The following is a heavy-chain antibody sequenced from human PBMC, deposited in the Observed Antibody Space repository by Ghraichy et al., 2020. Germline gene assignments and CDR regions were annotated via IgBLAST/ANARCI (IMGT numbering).Heavy chain of an antibody. V-gene: IGHV5-51*01. D-gene: IGHD3-22*01. CDR1: GYSFTSYW. CDR2: IYPGDSDT. Sequence: GESLNISCKGSGYSFTSYWIGWVRQMPGKGLEWMGIIYPGDSDTRYSPSFQGQVTISADKSISTAYLQWSSLKASDTAMYYCARPAGLGDSSGYYGAWGQGTLVTVSS. CDR3: ARPAGLGDSSGYYGA. J-gene: IGHJ5*02.